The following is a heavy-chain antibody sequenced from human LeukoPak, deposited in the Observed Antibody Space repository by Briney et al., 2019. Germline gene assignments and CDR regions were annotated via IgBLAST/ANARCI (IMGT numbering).Heavy chain of an antibody. D-gene: IGHD3-16*01. CDR1: GYTLGRNYY. J-gene: IGHJ4*02. CDR3: ARYDSRGSASTKFDY. Sequence: SETLSLTCAVSGYTLGRNYYWGWIRQPPGKGLEWIGRIYGRGSTSYNPSLMNQVTMSVDTSRNHFSLQLTSVTAADTAVYYCARYDSRGSASTKFDYWGPGILVTISS. V-gene: IGHV4-38-2*01. CDR2: IYGRGST.